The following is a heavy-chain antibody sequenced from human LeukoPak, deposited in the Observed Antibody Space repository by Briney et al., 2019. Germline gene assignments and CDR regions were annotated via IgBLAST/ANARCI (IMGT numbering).Heavy chain of an antibody. J-gene: IGHJ4*02. D-gene: IGHD4-23*01. CDR2: IASDGSST. V-gene: IGHV3-74*01. CDR3: ARGRPHGNDY. Sequence: QPGGSLRLSCAASGFTFSSYWMNWVRQAPGKGLVWVSRIASDGSSTTYADSVKGRFSISRDNAKNTLYLQMNSLRVEDTAMYYCARGRPHGNDYWGQGTLVTVSS. CDR1: GFTFSSYW.